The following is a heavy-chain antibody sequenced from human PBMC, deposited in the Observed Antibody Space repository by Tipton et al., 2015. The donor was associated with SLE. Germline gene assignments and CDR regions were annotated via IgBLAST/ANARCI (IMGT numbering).Heavy chain of an antibody. D-gene: IGHD6-13*01. Sequence: TLSLTCTVSGGSISSGGYYWSWIRQHPGKGLEWIGYIYYSGSTYYNPSLKSRVTISIDTSKNQFSLKLSSVTAADTAVYYCARDRVDSSSWPPSDAFDIWGQGTMVTVSS. J-gene: IGHJ3*02. V-gene: IGHV4-31*03. CDR2: IYYSGST. CDR3: ARDRVDSSSWPPSDAFDI. CDR1: GGSISSGGYY.